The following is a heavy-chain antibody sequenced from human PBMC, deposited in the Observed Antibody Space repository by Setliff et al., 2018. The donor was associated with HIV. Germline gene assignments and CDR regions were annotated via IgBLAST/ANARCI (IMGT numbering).Heavy chain of an antibody. V-gene: IGHV4-34*01. Sequence: SETLSLTCAVYGGSFSGHYWSWIRQPPGKGLEWIGEINHSGSTNYNPSLKSRVTISVDTSKNQFSLKVSSVTAADTAVYYCARGAAQLERQGLDYWGQGTLVTVSS. CDR1: GGSFSGHY. J-gene: IGHJ4*02. CDR3: ARGAAQLERQGLDY. D-gene: IGHD1-1*01. CDR2: INHSGST.